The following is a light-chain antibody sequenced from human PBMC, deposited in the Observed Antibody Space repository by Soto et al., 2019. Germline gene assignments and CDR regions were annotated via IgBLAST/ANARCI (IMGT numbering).Light chain of an antibody. CDR3: QQYGSSPLT. J-gene: IGKJ4*01. Sequence: EIVLTQSTGTLSLSPGERATLSCRASQSVSSSYFAWYQQKPGQAPRLLIYGASSRATGIPDRFSGSGSGTDFTLTISRLEPEDFAVYYCQQYGSSPLTFGGGTKVDIK. V-gene: IGKV3-20*01. CDR2: GAS. CDR1: QSVSSSY.